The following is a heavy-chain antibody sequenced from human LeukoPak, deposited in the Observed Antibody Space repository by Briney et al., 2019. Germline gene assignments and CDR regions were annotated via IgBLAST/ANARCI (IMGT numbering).Heavy chain of an antibody. CDR2: ISYDGSNK. Sequence: PGGSLRLSCAASGFTFSSYAMHWARQAPGKGLEWVAVISYDGSNKYYADSVKGRFTISRDNSKNTLYLQMNSLRAEDTAVYYCARPADGYFDYWGQGTLVTVSS. CDR3: ARPADGYFDY. CDR1: GFTFSSYA. J-gene: IGHJ4*02. V-gene: IGHV3-30-3*01. D-gene: IGHD5-24*01.